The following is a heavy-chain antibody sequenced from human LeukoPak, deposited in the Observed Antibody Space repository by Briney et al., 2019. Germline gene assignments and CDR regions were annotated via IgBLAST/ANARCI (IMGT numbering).Heavy chain of an antibody. CDR1: GGSFSGYY. V-gene: IGHV4-34*01. CDR2: INHSGST. Sequence: SETLSLTCAVYGGSFSGYYWSWIRQPPGKGLEWIGEINHSGSTNYNPSLKSRVTISVDTSKNQFSLQLSSVTAADTAVYYCASAIAVAGRIGVFEYWGQGTLVTVSS. CDR3: ASAIAVAGRIGVFEY. D-gene: IGHD6-19*01. J-gene: IGHJ4*02.